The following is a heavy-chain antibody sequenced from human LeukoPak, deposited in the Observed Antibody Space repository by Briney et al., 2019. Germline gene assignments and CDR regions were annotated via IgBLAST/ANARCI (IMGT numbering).Heavy chain of an antibody. CDR1: GGTFSSYA. Sequence: ASVKVSCKASGGTFSSYAISWVRQAQGQGFGWRGGIIPIFGTANYAQKFQGRVTITADKSTSTAYMELSSLRSEDTAVYYCARIWFGELAWFDPWGQGTLVTVSS. D-gene: IGHD3-10*01. J-gene: IGHJ5*02. CDR2: IIPIFGTA. CDR3: ARIWFGELAWFDP. V-gene: IGHV1-69*06.